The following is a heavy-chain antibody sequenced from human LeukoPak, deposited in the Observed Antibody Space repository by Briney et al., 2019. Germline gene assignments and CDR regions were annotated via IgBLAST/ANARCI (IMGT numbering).Heavy chain of an antibody. CDR3: ALSSTARGGDDY. D-gene: IGHD3-16*01. Sequence: GGSLRLSCAASGFTFSSYWMSWVRQAPGKGLEWVANIKQEESEKYYVDSVKGPFTISRDNANISLYLQINSLRVEDTGIYYCALSSTARGGDDYWGQGTLVTVSS. CDR1: GFTFSSYW. CDR2: IKQEESEK. V-gene: IGHV3-7*03. J-gene: IGHJ4*02.